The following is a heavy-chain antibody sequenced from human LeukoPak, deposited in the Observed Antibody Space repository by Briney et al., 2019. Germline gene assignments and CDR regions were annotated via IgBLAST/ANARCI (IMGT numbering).Heavy chain of an antibody. CDR2: ISSSSSYT. D-gene: IGHD5-12*01. J-gene: IGHJ3*02. CDR3: ARVHSGYDLRAFDI. CDR1: GFTFSDYY. V-gene: IGHV3-11*05. Sequence: GGSLRLSCAASGFTFSDYYMSWIRQAPGKGLEWVSYISSSSSYTNYADSVKGRFTISRDNAKNSLYLQMNSLRSEDTAVYYCARVHSGYDLRAFDIWGQGTMVTVSS.